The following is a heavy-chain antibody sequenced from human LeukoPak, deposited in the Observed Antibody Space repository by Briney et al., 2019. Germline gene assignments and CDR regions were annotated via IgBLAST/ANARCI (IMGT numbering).Heavy chain of an antibody. V-gene: IGHV3-74*01. CDR1: GFTFSSYW. D-gene: IGHD3-10*01. J-gene: IGHJ4*02. CDR2: INSNGSST. CDR3: ARDVVRFGEPTYDY. Sequence: PGGSLRLSCAVSGFTFSSYWMHWVRQAPGKGLVWVSRINSNGSSTSYADSVKGRFTISRDNARNTLYLQMNSLRAEDTAVYYCARDVVRFGEPTYDYWGQGTLVTVSS.